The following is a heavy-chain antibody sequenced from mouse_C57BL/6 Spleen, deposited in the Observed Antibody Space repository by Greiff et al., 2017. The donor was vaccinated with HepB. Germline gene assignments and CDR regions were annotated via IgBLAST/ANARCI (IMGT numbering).Heavy chain of an antibody. Sequence: EVKVEESGGGLVKPGGSLKLSCAASGFTFSDYGMHWVRQAPEKGLEWVAYISSGSSTIYYADTVKGRFTISRDNAKNTLFLQMTSLRSEDTAMYYCARGDGYYGRWAMDYWGQGTSVTVSS. CDR3: ARGDGYYGRWAMDY. V-gene: IGHV5-17*01. CDR2: ISSGSSTI. CDR1: GFTFSDYG. D-gene: IGHD2-3*01. J-gene: IGHJ4*01.